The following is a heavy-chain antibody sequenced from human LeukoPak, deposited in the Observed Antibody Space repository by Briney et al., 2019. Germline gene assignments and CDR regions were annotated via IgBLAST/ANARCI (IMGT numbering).Heavy chain of an antibody. CDR2: IYHSGST. CDR1: GGSISSGGYY. J-gene: IGHJ5*02. V-gene: IGHV4-31*03. D-gene: IGHD6-13*01. Sequence: SQTLSLTCSVSGGSISSGGYYWNWIRQHPGKGLEWIGYIYHSGSTNYNPSLKSRVTISVDTSKNQFSLKLNSVTAADTAVYYCARNSPPRIAARTKYNWFDPWGQGTLVTVSS. CDR3: ARNSPPRIAARTKYNWFDP.